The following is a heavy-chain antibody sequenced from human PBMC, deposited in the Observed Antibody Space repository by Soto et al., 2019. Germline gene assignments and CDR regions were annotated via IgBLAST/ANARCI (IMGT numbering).Heavy chain of an antibody. D-gene: IGHD2-2*01. V-gene: IGHV5-51*01. J-gene: IGHJ6*02. CDR2: IYPGDSDT. CDR1: GYSFTSYW. CDR3: ARHIVVVPAVDYYYGMDV. Sequence: GESLKISCKGSGYSFTSYWIGWVRQMPGKGLEWMGIIYPGDSDTRYSPSFQGQVTISADKSISTAYLQWSSLKASDTAMYYCARHIVVVPAVDYYYGMDVWGQGTTVTVSS.